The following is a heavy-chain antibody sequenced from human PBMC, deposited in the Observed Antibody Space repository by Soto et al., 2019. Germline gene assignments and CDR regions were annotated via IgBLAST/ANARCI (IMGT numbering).Heavy chain of an antibody. Sequence: ASVKVSCKGSGYTFRRHGMHWVRQAPGQGLEWMGWINTDDGHTVYADKFRGRVTITRDTSANTAYMDLSSLRLEDTAVYYRARANRGWLQLLDYWGQGTQVTVSS. D-gene: IGHD5-12*01. CDR1: GYTFRRHG. J-gene: IGHJ4*02. CDR3: ARANRGWLQLLDY. CDR2: INTDDGHT. V-gene: IGHV1-3*04.